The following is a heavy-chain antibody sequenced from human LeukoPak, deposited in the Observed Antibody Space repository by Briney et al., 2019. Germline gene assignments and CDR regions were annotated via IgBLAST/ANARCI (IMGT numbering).Heavy chain of an antibody. CDR2: IDSYGSST. Sequence: GGSPRLSCAASGSTFDDYGLSWVRQAPGKGLEWVSRIDSYGSSTSFADSVKGRFTISRDNAKNTLYLQMNSLRAEDTAVYYCASSTYSGSHWDAFDIWGQGTMVTVSS. CDR1: GSTFDDYG. D-gene: IGHD1-26*01. CDR3: ASSTYSGSHWDAFDI. V-gene: IGHV3-74*01. J-gene: IGHJ3*02.